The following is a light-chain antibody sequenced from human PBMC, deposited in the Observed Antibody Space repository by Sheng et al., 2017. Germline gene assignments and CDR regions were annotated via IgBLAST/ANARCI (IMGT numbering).Light chain of an antibody. Sequence: DIQMTQSPSTLSASLGDRVTITCRASQSIRNWLAWYQQKPGKAHKLLIYKASTLESGVPSRFSGSGSGTEFTLTISSLQPDDFATYYCHQYDGYLWTFGHGTKVEIK. CDR2: KAS. J-gene: IGKJ1*01. V-gene: IGKV1-5*03. CDR1: QSIRNW. CDR3: HQYDGYLWT.